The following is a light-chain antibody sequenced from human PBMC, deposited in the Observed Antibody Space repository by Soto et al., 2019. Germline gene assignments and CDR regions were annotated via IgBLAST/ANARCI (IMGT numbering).Light chain of an antibody. J-gene: IGLJ3*02. CDR3: ISYTTTGTLWV. CDR2: TVN. CDR1: SSDVGAYNF. V-gene: IGLV2-14*01. Sequence: QSVLTQPASVSGSPGQSITISCTGTSSDVGAYNFVSWYQQHPGKAPKLMISTVNSRPSGVSNRFSGSKSGNTASLTISGLQAEDEADYYCISYTTTGTLWVFGGGTKLTVL.